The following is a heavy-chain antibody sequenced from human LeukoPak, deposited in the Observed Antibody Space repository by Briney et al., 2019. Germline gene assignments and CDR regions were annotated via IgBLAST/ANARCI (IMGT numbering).Heavy chain of an antibody. CDR2: INPSGGST. Sequence: ASVKVSCKASGYTFTNYYMHWVRQAPGQGLEWMGIINPSGGSTSYAQKFQGRVTMTRDTSTSTVYMELSSLRSEDTAVYYCARAYCSSTSCSGAFDIWGQGTMVTVSS. CDR1: GYTFTNYY. V-gene: IGHV1-46*01. D-gene: IGHD2-2*01. CDR3: ARAYCSSTSCSGAFDI. J-gene: IGHJ3*02.